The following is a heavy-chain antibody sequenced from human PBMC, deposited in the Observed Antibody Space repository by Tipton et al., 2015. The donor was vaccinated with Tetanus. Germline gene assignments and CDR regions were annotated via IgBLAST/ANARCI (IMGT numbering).Heavy chain of an antibody. Sequence: QSGPEVKKPGSSVKVSCKASGGTSSSYAISWVRQAPGQGLEWMGGIIPIFGTANYAQKFQGRVTITADESTSTAHMELSSLRSGDTAVYYCARVLAYYYDSSGYSYDAFDIWGQGTMVAVSS. CDR1: GGTSSSYA. CDR3: ARVLAYYYDSSGYSYDAFDI. CDR2: IIPIFGTA. J-gene: IGHJ3*02. D-gene: IGHD3-22*01. V-gene: IGHV1-69*01.